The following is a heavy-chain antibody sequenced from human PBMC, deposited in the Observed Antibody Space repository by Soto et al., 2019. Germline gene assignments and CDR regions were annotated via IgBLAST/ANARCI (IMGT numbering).Heavy chain of an antibody. J-gene: IGHJ6*02. CDR3: ARDVVVAASDYYYYYCMDV. CDR2: IYYSGST. V-gene: IGHV4-31*03. D-gene: IGHD2-15*01. CDR1: GGSISSGGYY. Sequence: PSETLSLTCTVSGGSISSGGYYWSWIRQHPGKGLEWIGYIYYSGSTYYNPSLKSRVTISVDTSKNQFSLKLSSVTAADTAVYYCARDVVVAASDYYYYYCMDVWGQGTTVTVSS.